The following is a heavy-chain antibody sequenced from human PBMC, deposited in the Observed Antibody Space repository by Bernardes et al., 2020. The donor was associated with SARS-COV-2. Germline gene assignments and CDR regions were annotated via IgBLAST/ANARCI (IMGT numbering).Heavy chain of an antibody. CDR2: IYYSGST. CDR3: ARHVHGYGSVTLGADFDY. CDR1: GDSISSTRYY. J-gene: IGHJ4*02. Sequence: SETLSLTCTVSGDSISSTRYYWGWIRQPPGKGLEWIGSIYYSGSTYYKPSLKSRVTISVDMSRNQFSLKLSSVTAADTAVYYCARHVHGYGSVTLGADFDYWGQGTLVTVSS. V-gene: IGHV4-39*01. D-gene: IGHD3-10*01.